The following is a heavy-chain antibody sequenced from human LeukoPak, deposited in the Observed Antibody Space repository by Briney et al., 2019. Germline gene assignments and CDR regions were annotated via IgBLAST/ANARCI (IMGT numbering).Heavy chain of an antibody. CDR2: IWYDGSNK. V-gene: IGHV3-33*01. CDR1: GFTFSSYG. CDR3: ATSGSYYRFEY. J-gene: IGHJ4*02. Sequence: PGGSLRLSCAASGFTFSSYGMHWVRQAPGKWLECEAVIWYDGSNKYYADSVKGRFTISRDNSKNTLYLQMNSLRAEDTAVYYCATSGSYYRFEYWGQGTLVTVSS. D-gene: IGHD1-26*01.